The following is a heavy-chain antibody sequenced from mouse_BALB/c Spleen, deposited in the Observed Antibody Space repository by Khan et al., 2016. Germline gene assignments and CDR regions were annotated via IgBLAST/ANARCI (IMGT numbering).Heavy chain of an antibody. CDR1: GYSITSGYS. D-gene: IGHD1-1*01. Sequence: EVQLQESGPDLVKPSQSLSLTCTVTGYSITSGYSWHWIRQFPGNKLEWMGYIHYSGNTNYNPSLKSRISITRDTSKNQFFLQLNSVTTEDTATFYCAGGNYYGSSWYFDVWGAGTTVTVSS. CDR3: AGGNYYGSSWYFDV. CDR2: IHYSGNT. J-gene: IGHJ1*01. V-gene: IGHV3-1*02.